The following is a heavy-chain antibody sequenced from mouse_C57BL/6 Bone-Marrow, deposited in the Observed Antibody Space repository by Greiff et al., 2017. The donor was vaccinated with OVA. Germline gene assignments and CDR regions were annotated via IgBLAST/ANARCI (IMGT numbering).Heavy chain of an antibody. CDR1: GYTFTDHP. CDR2: IYPGDGST. V-gene: IGHV1-78*01. Sequence: QVQLQQSDAEFVKPGASVKMSCKVSGYTFTDHPIPWMKQRPEQGLEWIGSIYPGDGSTKYNEQFKGKATLTADKSSSTAYMQLNSLTSEDSAVYFCARSRDWDPDYAIAYWGQGTSVTVSS. CDR3: ARSRDWDPDYAIAY. D-gene: IGHD4-1*01. J-gene: IGHJ4*01.